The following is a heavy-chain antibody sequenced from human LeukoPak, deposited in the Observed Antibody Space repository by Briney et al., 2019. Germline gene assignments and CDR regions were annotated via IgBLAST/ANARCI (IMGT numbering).Heavy chain of an antibody. D-gene: IGHD1-26*01. CDR1: GFTFSNYA. Sequence: PGGSLRLSCAASGFTFSNYATSWVRQAPGKGLEWVSGISGGSTYYADSVKGRFTISRDNSKDTLYLQMNTLRAEDTAVYYCAKTEGSGSYYGIDYWGQGTLVNVSS. CDR3: AKTEGSGSYYGIDY. J-gene: IGHJ4*02. CDR2: ISGGST. V-gene: IGHV3-23*01.